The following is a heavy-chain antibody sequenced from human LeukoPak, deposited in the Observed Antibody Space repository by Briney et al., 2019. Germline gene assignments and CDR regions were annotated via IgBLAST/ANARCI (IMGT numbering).Heavy chain of an antibody. Sequence: GGSLRLSCAASGFTFSSYAMSWVRQAPGKGLEWVSAITGSGGSSGSTYYADSVKGRFTISRDNSKNTLYLQMNCLRAEDTAVYYCAKEPFRPPQWPGGWGQGTPVTVSS. CDR1: GFTFSSYA. D-gene: IGHD6-19*01. CDR2: ITGSGGSSGST. J-gene: IGHJ4*02. V-gene: IGHV3-23*01. CDR3: AKEPFRPPQWPGG.